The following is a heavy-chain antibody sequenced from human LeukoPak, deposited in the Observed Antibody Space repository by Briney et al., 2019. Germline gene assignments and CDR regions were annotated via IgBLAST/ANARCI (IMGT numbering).Heavy chain of an antibody. D-gene: IGHD2-2*01. Sequence: SETLSLTCTVSGGSISSGSYYWSWIRQPAGKGLEWIGRIYTSGSTNYNPSLKSRVTISVDTSKNQFSLKLSSVTAADTAVYYCARDDWDIVVVPAAKYYYYYMDVWGKGTTVTVSS. V-gene: IGHV4-61*02. J-gene: IGHJ6*03. CDR1: GGSISSGSYY. CDR3: ARDDWDIVVVPAAKYYYYYMDV. CDR2: IYTSGST.